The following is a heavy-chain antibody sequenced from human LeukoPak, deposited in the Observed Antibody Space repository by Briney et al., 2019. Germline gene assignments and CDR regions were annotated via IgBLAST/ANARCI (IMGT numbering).Heavy chain of an antibody. D-gene: IGHD6-19*01. Sequence: SQTLSLTCAISGDSVSSNSAAWNWIRQSPSRDLEWLGRTYYRSKWYNDYAVSVKSRITINPDTSKNQFSLRLNSVNPEDTAVYYCARALRYSSGWALDYWGQGTLVTVSS. CDR1: GDSVSSNSAA. V-gene: IGHV6-1*01. CDR3: ARALRYSSGWALDY. J-gene: IGHJ4*02. CDR2: TYYRSKWYN.